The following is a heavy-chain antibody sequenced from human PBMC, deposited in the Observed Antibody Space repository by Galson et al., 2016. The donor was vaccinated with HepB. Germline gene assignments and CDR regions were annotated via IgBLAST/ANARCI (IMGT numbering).Heavy chain of an antibody. CDR3: ASDLVVATVPRPLNF. J-gene: IGHJ4*02. D-gene: IGHD2-21*02. V-gene: IGHV4-39*01. CDR1: GGSINRNDYY. Sequence: LSLTCVVSGGSINRNDYYWGWIRQSPGKGLEWLGSIYYTGTPYYNPSLESRVIISIDASKNQFSLKLRSVTAADTAIYYCASDLVVATVPRPLNFWGQGTLVTVSS. CDR2: IYYTGTP.